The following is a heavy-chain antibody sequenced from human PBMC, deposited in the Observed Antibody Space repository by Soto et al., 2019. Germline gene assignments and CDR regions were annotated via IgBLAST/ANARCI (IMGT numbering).Heavy chain of an antibody. Sequence: AGGSLRLSCVASGFVFKNYEMNWFRQAPGKGLEWFSSISISGITIYVADPLRGRFTISRANATKPPFLQMNSLRPDAPAVNSLARDIDNWYYYYGMDVWGQGTTVTVSS. CDR3: ARDIDNWYYYYGMDV. CDR2: ISISGITI. J-gene: IGHJ6*02. V-gene: IGHV3-48*03. D-gene: IGHD1-20*01. CDR1: GFVFKNYE.